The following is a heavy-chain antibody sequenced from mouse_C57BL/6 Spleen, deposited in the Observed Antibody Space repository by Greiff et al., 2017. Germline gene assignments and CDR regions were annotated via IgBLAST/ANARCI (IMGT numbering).Heavy chain of an antibody. D-gene: IGHD2-5*01. V-gene: IGHV1-62-2*01. CDR1: GYTFTEYT. J-gene: IGHJ1*03. CDR3: ARHEERRHSNSGYFDV. CDR2: FYPGSGSK. Sequence: VQLQQSGAELVKPGASVKLSCKASGYTFTEYTIHWVKQRSGQGLEWIGWFYPGSGSKPYNEKFKDKATLTADKSSSTVYMELSRLTSEDSAVYVCARHEERRHSNSGYFDVWGTGTTVTVSS.